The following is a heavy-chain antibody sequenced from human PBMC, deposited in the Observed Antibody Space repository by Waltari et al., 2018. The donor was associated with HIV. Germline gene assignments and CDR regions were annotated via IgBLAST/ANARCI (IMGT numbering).Heavy chain of an antibody. J-gene: IGHJ2*01. V-gene: IGHV3-33*01. CDR1: GFTFTNYG. D-gene: IGHD5-12*01. Sequence: QVQLVQWGGGVVQPGRSLRLSCAASGFTFTNYGMSWVRQTPGKGLVWVRVIWDYGSKEDYADHLKGRFTITRNNANNRRYRQMDSLRVDDTAVYLCAGGGRWDGYNSDWYFDLWGRGTLVTVSS. CDR2: IWDYGSKE. CDR3: AGGGRWDGYNSDWYFDL.